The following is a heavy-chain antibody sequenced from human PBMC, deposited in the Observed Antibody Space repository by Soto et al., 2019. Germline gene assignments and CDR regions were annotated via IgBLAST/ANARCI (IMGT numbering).Heavy chain of an antibody. J-gene: IGHJ4*02. CDR3: AKDYSSGWPVNYYFDY. D-gene: IGHD6-19*01. Sequence: QRLSCAASGFTFSSYAMSWVRQAPGKGLEWVSAISGSGGSTYYADSVKGRFTISRDNSKNTLYLQMNSLRTEDTALYYCAKDYSSGWPVNYYFDYWGQGTLVTVS. CDR2: ISGSGGST. CDR1: GFTFSSYA. V-gene: IGHV3-23*01.